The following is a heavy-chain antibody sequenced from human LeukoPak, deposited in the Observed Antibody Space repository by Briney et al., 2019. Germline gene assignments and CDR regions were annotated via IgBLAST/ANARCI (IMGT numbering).Heavy chain of an antibody. D-gene: IGHD6-13*01. J-gene: IGHJ4*02. CDR1: GFTFSSYA. V-gene: IGHV3-23*01. CDR3: AKNRRGSSSWYVY. CDR2: ISGSGGST. Sequence: GGSLRLSCAASGFTFSSYAMSWIRQAPGKGLEWVSAISGSGGSTYYADSVKGRFTISRDNSKNTLYLQMNSLRAEDTAVYYCAKNRRGSSSWYVYWGQGTLVTVSS.